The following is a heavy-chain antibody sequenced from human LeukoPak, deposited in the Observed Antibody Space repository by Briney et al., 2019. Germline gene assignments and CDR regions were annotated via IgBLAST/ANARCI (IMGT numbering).Heavy chain of an antibody. CDR2: ISSNGGST. J-gene: IGHJ4*02. CDR3: VKGSVNSGVVVAATIDY. CDR1: GFTFSSYA. D-gene: IGHD2-15*01. Sequence: PGGSLRLSCSASGFTFSSYAMHWVRQAPGKGLEYVSAISSNGGSTYYADSVKGRFTISRDNSKNTLYLQMSSLRAEDTAVYYCVKGSVNSGVVVAATIDYWGQGTLVTVSS. V-gene: IGHV3-64D*06.